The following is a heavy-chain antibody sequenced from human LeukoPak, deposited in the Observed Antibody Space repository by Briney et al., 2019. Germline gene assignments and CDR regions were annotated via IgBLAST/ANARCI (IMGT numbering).Heavy chain of an antibody. Sequence: SSETLSLTCTVSGGSISSGGYYWSWIRQHPGKGLEWIGYIYYSGSTYYNPSFKSRVTISVDTSKNQFSLKLSSVTAADTAVYYCARSTPARYYDFWSGYYTDWGQGTLVTVS. J-gene: IGHJ4*02. CDR2: IYYSGST. V-gene: IGHV4-31*03. CDR1: GGSISSGGYY. CDR3: ARSTPARYYDFWSGYYTD. D-gene: IGHD3-3*01.